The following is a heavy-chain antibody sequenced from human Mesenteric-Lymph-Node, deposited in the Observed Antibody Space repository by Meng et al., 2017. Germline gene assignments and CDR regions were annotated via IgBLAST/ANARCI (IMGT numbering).Heavy chain of an antibody. CDR1: RFTLSNYW. J-gene: IGHJ4*02. V-gene: IGHV3-7*01. D-gene: IGHD3-16*01. Sequence: GGSLRLSCTASRFTLSNYWMSWVRQAPGKGLEWVANIRQDGSDLYYVNSVKGRFTISRDNSKNSLYLQMNSLRAEDTAVYYCASHTPGGDFQPHFEDWGQGTLVTVSS. CDR2: IRQDGSDL. CDR3: ASHTPGGDFQPHFED.